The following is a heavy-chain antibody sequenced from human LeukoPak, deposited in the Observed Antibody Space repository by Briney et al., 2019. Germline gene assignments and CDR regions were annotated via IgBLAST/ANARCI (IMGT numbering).Heavy chain of an antibody. Sequence: SETLSLTCTVSGGSISSYYWSWIRQPPGKGLEWIGYIYYSGSTNYNPSLKSRVTISVDTSKNQFSLKLSPVTAADTAVHYCARGDSSGYYFPDWGQGTLVTVSS. J-gene: IGHJ1*01. CDR2: IYYSGST. CDR3: ARGDSSGYYFPD. D-gene: IGHD3-22*01. V-gene: IGHV4-59*12. CDR1: GGSISSYY.